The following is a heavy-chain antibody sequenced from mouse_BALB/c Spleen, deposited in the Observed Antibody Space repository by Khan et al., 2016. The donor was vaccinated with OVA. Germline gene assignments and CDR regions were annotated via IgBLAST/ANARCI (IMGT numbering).Heavy chain of an antibody. J-gene: IGHJ2*01. D-gene: IGHD1-1*01. CDR3: ARSKKIVATYFDY. CDR1: GYTFTSYW. V-gene: IGHV1S81*02. CDR2: TNPTNGRT. Sequence: QVQLQQPGAELVKAGASVKMSCKASGYTFTSYWMHWVKQRLGQGLEWFAETNPTNGRTYYNEKFKSKATLTVDKSSRPAYMLLSGPTFEDSAVYCCARSKKIVATYFDYWGQGTTLTVSS.